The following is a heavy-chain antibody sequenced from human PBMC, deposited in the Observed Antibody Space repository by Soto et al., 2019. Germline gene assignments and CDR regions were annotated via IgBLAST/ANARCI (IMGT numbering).Heavy chain of an antibody. CDR2: IIPIYDSP. D-gene: IGHD2-21*02. CDR1: GGTFSTYS. V-gene: IGHV1-69*06. CDR3: AGESDSVTQVPLRD. Sequence: VQLVQSGAEVRQPGSSVRVSCKASGGTFSTYSVTWVRQAPGQGLEWMGGIIPIYDSPYYAQKFLGRVSLTADTSTNTAYLVVSRLTSEDAAVYFCAGESDSVTQVPLRDWGQGTLVLVSS. J-gene: IGHJ4*02.